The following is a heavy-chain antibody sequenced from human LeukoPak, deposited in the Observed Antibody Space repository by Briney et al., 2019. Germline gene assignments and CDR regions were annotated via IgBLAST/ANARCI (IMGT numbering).Heavy chain of an antibody. CDR1: SASISSSKW. CDR2: IYHSGST. D-gene: IGHD3-22*01. J-gene: IGHJ3*02. V-gene: IGHV4-4*02. Sequence: SETLSLTCAVSSASISSSKWWSWVRQPPGKGLEWIGEIYHSGSTNYNPPLKSRVTISVDKSKSHFSLKLSSVTAADTAVYFCARSADSVITRCAFDIWGQGTMVTVSS. CDR3: ARSADSVITRCAFDI.